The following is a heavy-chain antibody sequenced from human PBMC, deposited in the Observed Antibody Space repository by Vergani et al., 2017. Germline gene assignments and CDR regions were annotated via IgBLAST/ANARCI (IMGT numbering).Heavy chain of an antibody. V-gene: IGHV3-74*01. J-gene: IGHJ6*02. CDR3: VRDTYSYDSSGYYPSGGMDV. Sequence: EVQLVESGEGLVQPGGSLRLSCAASGFTFSSYWMHWVRQAPGKGLVWVSRINSDGSSTTYADSVKGRFTISRDNAKNTLYLQMNSLRAEDTAVYYCVRDTYSYDSSGYYPSGGMDVWGQGTTVTVSS. CDR2: INSDGSST. D-gene: IGHD3-22*01. CDR1: GFTFSSYW.